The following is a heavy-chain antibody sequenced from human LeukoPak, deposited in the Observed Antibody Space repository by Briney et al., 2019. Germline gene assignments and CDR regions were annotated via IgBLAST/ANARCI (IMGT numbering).Heavy chain of an antibody. D-gene: IGHD3-10*01. CDR3: ARVMVRGLPRGTFNY. Sequence: GGSLRLSCAASGFTFDDYGMTWVRQAPGKGLEWVSSISSRSSYIDYADSVKGRLTISRDNAKNSLYLQMNSLRAEDTAVYYCARVMVRGLPRGTFNYWGQGTLVTVSS. CDR1: GFTFDDYG. J-gene: IGHJ4*02. CDR2: ISSRSSYI. V-gene: IGHV3-21*01.